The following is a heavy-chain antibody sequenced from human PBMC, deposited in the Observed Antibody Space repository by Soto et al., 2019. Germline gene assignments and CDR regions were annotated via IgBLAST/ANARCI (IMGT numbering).Heavy chain of an antibody. D-gene: IGHD6-13*01. J-gene: IGHJ6*02. V-gene: IGHV3-21*01. Sequence: GGSLRLSCAASGFTFSSYSMNWVRQAPGKGLEWVSSISSSSSYIYYADSVKGRFTISRDNAKNSLYLQMNSLRAEDTAVYYCARGGSRTPGSRQDSSSVPNYYYYYGMDVWGQGTTVTVSS. CDR3: ARGGSRTPGSRQDSSSVPNYYYYYGMDV. CDR2: ISSSSSYI. CDR1: GFTFSSYS.